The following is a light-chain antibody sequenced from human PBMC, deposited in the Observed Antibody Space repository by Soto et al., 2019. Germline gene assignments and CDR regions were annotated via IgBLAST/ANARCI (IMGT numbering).Light chain of an antibody. J-gene: IGKJ2*01. Sequence: EIVLTQSPGTLSLSPGERATLSCRASQSVSSSYLAWYQQKPGQAPRLLIYGASSRATGIPDRFSGSASGTDFTLTISRLEPEDFAVYFCQQYGNSPPNTFGQGTKVDIK. CDR1: QSVSSSY. V-gene: IGKV3-20*01. CDR2: GAS. CDR3: QQYGNSPPNT.